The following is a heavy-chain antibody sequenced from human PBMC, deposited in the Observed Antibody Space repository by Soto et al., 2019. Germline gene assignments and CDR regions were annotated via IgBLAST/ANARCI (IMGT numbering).Heavy chain of an antibody. CDR3: AKDGAHTSGWFEAFDI. V-gene: IGHV3-30*18. CDR2: ISYDGNNE. D-gene: IGHD6-19*01. Sequence: QVRLVESGGGVVQPGRSLRLSCAASGFTFSSYGMHWVRQAPGKGLEWVAVISYDGNNEYYADSVKGRFTISRDNSKNTLYLQMDRLRAEGTAVYYCAKDGAHTSGWFEAFDIWGQGTMVAVSS. J-gene: IGHJ3*02. CDR1: GFTFSSYG.